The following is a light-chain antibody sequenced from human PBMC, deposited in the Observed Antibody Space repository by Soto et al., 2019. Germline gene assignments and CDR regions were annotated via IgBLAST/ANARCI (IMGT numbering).Light chain of an antibody. CDR3: QQYGSSPST. V-gene: IGKV3-20*01. J-gene: IGKJ5*01. Sequence: EILLTQSPGTPSLSPREKATLSFRASQSVSSSYLAWYQQKPGQAPRLLIYGASSRATGIPDRFSGSGSGTDFTLTISRLEPEDFAVYYCQQYGSSPSTFGQGTRLEIK. CDR1: QSVSSSY. CDR2: GAS.